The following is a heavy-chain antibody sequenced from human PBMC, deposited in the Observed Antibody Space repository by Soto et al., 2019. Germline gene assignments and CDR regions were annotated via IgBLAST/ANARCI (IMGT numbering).Heavy chain of an antibody. CDR3: ARDRGKDYDFYYGMDV. J-gene: IGHJ6*02. V-gene: IGHV4-59*01. CDR2: VYYSGST. CDR1: GGSISRYY. D-gene: IGHD3-3*01. Sequence: PSETLSLTCTVSGGSISRYYWSWIRQPPGKGLEWIGYVYYSGSTNYNPSLKSRVTISVDTSKNQFSLKLCSVTAADTAVYYCARDRGKDYDFYYGMDVWGQGTTVTVSS.